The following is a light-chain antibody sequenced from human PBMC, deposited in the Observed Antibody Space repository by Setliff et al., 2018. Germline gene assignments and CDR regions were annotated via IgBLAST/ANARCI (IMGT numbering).Light chain of an antibody. CDR3: SSYSSSNIPFV. V-gene: IGLV2-14*03. J-gene: IGLJ1*01. CDR1: SSDVGGYNY. Sequence: QSALTQPASVSGSPGQSITISCTGTSSDVGGYNYVSWYQKHPDKAPKLIIYNVNKRPSGVPDRFSASRSGNTASLTISGLQPEDESDYYCSSYSSSNIPFVFGTGTKVTVL. CDR2: NVN.